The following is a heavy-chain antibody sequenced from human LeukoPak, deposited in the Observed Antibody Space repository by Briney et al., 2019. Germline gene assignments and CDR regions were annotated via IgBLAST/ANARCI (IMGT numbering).Heavy chain of an antibody. CDR1: GFTFSSYW. V-gene: IGHV3-74*01. Sequence: GGSLRLSCAASGFTFSSYWMHWVRQGPGKGLVWVSRINPDGSSTTYADSVKGRFTISRDNAKNTLYLQLNSLRAEDTAVYYCARDPYSTSSGQIDYWGQGTLVTVSS. CDR2: INPDGSST. CDR3: ARDPYSTSSGQIDY. J-gene: IGHJ4*02. D-gene: IGHD6-6*01.